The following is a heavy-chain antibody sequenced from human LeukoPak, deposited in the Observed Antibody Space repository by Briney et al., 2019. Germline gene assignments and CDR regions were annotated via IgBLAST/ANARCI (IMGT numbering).Heavy chain of an antibody. CDR1: GYSFTSYW. CDR2: IEPSDSYT. Sequence: KPGESLRMSCKGSGYSFTSYWISWVRQMPGKGLEWMGRIEPSDSYTNYSPSFQGHVTISADKSISTAYLHWSSLKASDTAMYYCAKQGGSGNAMDVWGQGTTVTVSS. D-gene: IGHD1-26*01. V-gene: IGHV5-10-1*01. J-gene: IGHJ6*02. CDR3: AKQGGSGNAMDV.